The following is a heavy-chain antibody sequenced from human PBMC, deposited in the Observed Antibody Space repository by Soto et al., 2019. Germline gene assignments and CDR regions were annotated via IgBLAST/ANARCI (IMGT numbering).Heavy chain of an antibody. J-gene: IGHJ4*02. CDR3: ARDSYDDYIWGSYQDFDY. V-gene: IGHV3-21*01. Sequence: GGSLRLSCAASGFTFSSYSMNWVRQAPGKGLEWVSSISSSSSYIYYADSVKGRFTISRDNAKNSLYLQMNSLRAEDTAVYYCARDSYDDYIWGSYQDFDYWGQGTLVTVSS. D-gene: IGHD3-16*02. CDR2: ISSSSSYI. CDR1: GFTFSSYS.